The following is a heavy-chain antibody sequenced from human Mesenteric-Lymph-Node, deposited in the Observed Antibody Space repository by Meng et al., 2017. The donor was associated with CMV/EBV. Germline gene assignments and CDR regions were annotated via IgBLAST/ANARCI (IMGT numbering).Heavy chain of an antibody. CDR3: AGPPLDAFDI. CDR2: INPSGGST. V-gene: IGHV1-46*01. Sequence: ASVQVSCKASGYTFTSYYMHWVRQAPGQGLEWMGIINPSGGSTSYAQKFQGRVTMTRDTSTNTVYVELRSLTSEDTAVYYCAGPPLDAFDIWGQGTMVTVSS. J-gene: IGHJ3*02. CDR1: GYTFTSYY. D-gene: IGHD3/OR15-3a*01.